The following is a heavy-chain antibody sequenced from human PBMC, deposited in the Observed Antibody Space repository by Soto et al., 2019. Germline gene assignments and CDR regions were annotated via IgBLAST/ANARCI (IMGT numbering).Heavy chain of an antibody. V-gene: IGHV3-23*01. CDR2: TGPNGGGT. CDR3: AKAGPESGWYEVFDS. J-gene: IGHJ4*02. CDR1: GFTFSTYA. D-gene: IGHD6-19*01. Sequence: EVQLLESGGDLVQPGGSLRLSCAASGFTFSTYAMGWVRQVPGKGLEWVSSTGPNGGGTYYADSVKGRFTISRDNSKDTLYLQMSSLRVEDTAVYYCAKAGPESGWYEVFDSWGQGTLVTVSS.